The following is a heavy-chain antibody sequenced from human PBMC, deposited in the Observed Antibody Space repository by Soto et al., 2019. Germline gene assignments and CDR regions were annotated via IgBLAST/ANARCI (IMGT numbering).Heavy chain of an antibody. V-gene: IGHV3-66*01. Sequence: GGSLRLSCAASGFTVSSNYMRWVRQAPGKGLEWVSVIYSGGSTYYADSVKGRFTISRDNSKNTLYLQMNSLRAEDTAVYYCASGPSSSWYPYFDYWGQGTLVTVSS. J-gene: IGHJ4*02. CDR2: IYSGGST. CDR1: GFTVSSNY. D-gene: IGHD6-13*01. CDR3: ASGPSSSWYPYFDY.